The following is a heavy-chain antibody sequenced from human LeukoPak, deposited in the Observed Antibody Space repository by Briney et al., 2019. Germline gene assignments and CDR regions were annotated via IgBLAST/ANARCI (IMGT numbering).Heavy chain of an antibody. CDR3: ARVRYDSTASYFDY. D-gene: IGHD3-22*01. J-gene: IGHJ4*02. Sequence: QPGGSLRLSCAASGFTFSDYAMTWVRQAPGKGLEWVSALTGSYATYYADSVKGRLTITKNNSKNTLYLKMNSLRAEDTAVYYCARVRYDSTASYFDYWGQGTLVTVSS. CDR2: LTGSYAT. CDR1: GFTFSDYA. V-gene: IGHV3-23*01.